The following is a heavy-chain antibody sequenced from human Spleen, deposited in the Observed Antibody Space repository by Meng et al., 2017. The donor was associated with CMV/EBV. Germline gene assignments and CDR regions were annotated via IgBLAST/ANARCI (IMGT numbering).Heavy chain of an antibody. V-gene: IGHV1-69*02. CDR2: IIPILDLT. Sequence: SVKVSCKASGGTFSSHTINWVRQAPGQGLEWMGRIIPILDLTHYTQNFQGRVRIIADKATSTAYMELSSLRFEDTAGYYCATFPRGYSFYHFDYWGQGTLVTVSS. CDR1: GGTFSSHT. CDR3: ATFPRGYSFYHFDY. J-gene: IGHJ4*02. D-gene: IGHD5-18*01.